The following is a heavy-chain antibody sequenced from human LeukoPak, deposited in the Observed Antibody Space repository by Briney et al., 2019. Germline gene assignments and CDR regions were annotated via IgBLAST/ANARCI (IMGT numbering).Heavy chain of an antibody. J-gene: IGHJ4*02. CDR3: AGEISSKTYYYDSSGYYRF. CDR1: GYTFTSYY. Sequence: GASVKVSCKASGYTFTSYYMHWVRQAPGQGLEWMGIINPSGGSTSYAQKFQGRVTMTRDTSTSTVYMELSSLRSEDTAVYYCAGEISSKTYYYDSSGYYRFWGQGTLVTVSS. CDR2: INPSGGST. V-gene: IGHV1-46*01. D-gene: IGHD3-22*01.